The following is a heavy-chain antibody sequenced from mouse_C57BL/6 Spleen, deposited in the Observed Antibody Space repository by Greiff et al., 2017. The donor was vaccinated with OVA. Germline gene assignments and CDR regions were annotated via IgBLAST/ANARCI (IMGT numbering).Heavy chain of an antibody. J-gene: IGHJ1*03. Sequence: QVQLQQPGTELVKPGASVKLSCKASGYTFTSYWMHWVKQRPGQGLEWIGNINPSNGGTNYNEKFKSKATLTVDKSSSTAYMQLSSLTSEDSAVYYCARGRYYGSSSYWYFDVWGTGTTVTVSS. V-gene: IGHV1-53*01. CDR1: GYTFTSYW. CDR2: INPSNGGT. D-gene: IGHD1-1*01. CDR3: ARGRYYGSSSYWYFDV.